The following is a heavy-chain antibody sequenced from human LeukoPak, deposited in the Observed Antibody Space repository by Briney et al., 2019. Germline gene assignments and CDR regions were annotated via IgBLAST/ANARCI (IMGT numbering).Heavy chain of an antibody. CDR3: EKAGYDILTGYSDY. CDR1: GFTFDDYA. V-gene: IGHV3-9*01. Sequence: GGSLRLSCAASGFTFDDYAMHWVRQAPGKGLEWVSGISWNSGSIGYADSVKGRFTISRDNAKNSLYLQMNSLRAEDTALFYWEKAGYDILTGYSDYWGQGTLVTVSS. J-gene: IGHJ4*02. CDR2: ISWNSGSI. D-gene: IGHD3-9*01.